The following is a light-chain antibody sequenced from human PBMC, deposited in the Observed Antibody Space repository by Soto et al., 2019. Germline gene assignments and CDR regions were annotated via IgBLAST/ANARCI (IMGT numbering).Light chain of an antibody. CDR1: SRDIGGYDF. Sequence: QSVLAQPASVSGSPGQSITISCAGSSRDIGGYDFVSWYQQHPGEVPKLIIFDVSDRPSGGSDRFSGSKSGDTASLTISGLQVEDEADYYCSSFSNSDTPYVFGTGTKLTVL. V-gene: IGLV2-14*03. CDR2: DVS. CDR3: SSFSNSDTPYV. J-gene: IGLJ1*01.